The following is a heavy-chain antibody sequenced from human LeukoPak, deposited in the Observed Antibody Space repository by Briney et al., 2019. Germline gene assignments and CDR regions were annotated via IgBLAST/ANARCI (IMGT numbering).Heavy chain of an antibody. D-gene: IGHD4-17*01. CDR2: IVGSGAST. J-gene: IGHJ2*01. Sequence: GGSLRLSCAASGFTFSNYAMSWVRQAPGKGLEWVSAIVGSGASTYYADSVKGRFTLSRDNSKYTLHLQMNSLRAEDTAIYHCAKVRVVGDYNWFFDLWGRGTLVTVSS. CDR1: GFTFSNYA. CDR3: AKVRVVGDYNWFFDL. V-gene: IGHV3-23*01.